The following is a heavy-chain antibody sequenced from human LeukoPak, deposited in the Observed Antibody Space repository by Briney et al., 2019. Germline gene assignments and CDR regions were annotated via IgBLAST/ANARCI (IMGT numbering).Heavy chain of an antibody. J-gene: IGHJ1*01. Sequence: GGSLRLSCEASGFTFTIYWLGWARQFPGEGLEWVASIKYDGSEKYYVDSVKGRFTISRDNVRNLVYLQMNSLRVEDTAVYYCTRNEAWGQGTRVTVSS. CDR2: IKYDGSEK. CDR1: GFTFTIYW. V-gene: IGHV3-7*02. CDR3: TRNEA.